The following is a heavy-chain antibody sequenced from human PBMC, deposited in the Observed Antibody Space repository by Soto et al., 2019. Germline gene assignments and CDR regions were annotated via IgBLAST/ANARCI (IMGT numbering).Heavy chain of an antibody. Sequence: GGSLRLSCAASGFTFSNAWMNWVRQAPGKGLEWVGRIKSKTDGGTTDYAAPVKGRFTISRDDSKNTLYLQMNSLKTEDTAVYYCTTGLSAEYQLLYYYYGMDVWGQGTTVTVSS. J-gene: IGHJ6*02. CDR3: TTGLSAEYQLLYYYYGMDV. CDR1: GFTFSNAW. V-gene: IGHV3-15*07. CDR2: IKSKTDGGTT. D-gene: IGHD2-2*01.